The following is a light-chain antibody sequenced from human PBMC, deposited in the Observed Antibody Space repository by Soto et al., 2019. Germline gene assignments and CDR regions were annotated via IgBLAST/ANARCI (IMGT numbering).Light chain of an antibody. CDR2: GVS. J-gene: IGLJ1*01. V-gene: IGLV2-14*03. Sequence: QPVLTQPASVSGSPGQSVTISCTGTSSDVGAYKYVSWYQKHPGKAPKLMIYGVSNRPSGISNRFSGSKSGNTAFLTISGLQPEDEADYYCSSFTGPTTLDVFGTGTKVTVL. CDR1: SSDVGAYKY. CDR3: SSFTGPTTLDV.